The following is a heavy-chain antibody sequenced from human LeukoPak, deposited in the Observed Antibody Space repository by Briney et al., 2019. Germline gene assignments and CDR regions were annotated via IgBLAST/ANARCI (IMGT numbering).Heavy chain of an antibody. J-gene: IGHJ4*02. CDR2: IYTSGST. D-gene: IGHD6-6*01. V-gene: IGHV4-4*09. Sequence: PSETLSLTCTVPGGSISSYYWSWIRQPPGKGLEWIGYIYTSGSTNYNPSLKSRVTISVDTSKNQFSLKLSSVTAADTAVYYCARHTRIAAPIDYWGQGTLVTVSS. CDR3: ARHTRIAAPIDY. CDR1: GGSISSYY.